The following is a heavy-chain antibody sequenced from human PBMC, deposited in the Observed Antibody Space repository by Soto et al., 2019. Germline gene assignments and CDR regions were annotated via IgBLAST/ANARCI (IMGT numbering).Heavy chain of an antibody. CDR2: INPSGGST. CDR1: GYTFTSYY. V-gene: IGHV1-46*01. J-gene: IGHJ6*02. D-gene: IGHD4-17*01. CDR3: ARTMTTEKRVYYYYYGMDV. Sequence: ASVKVSCKASGYTFTSYYMHWVRQAPGQGLEWMGIINPSGGSTSYAQKFQGRVTMTRDTSTSTVYMELSSLRSEDTAVYYCARTMTTEKRVYYYYYGMDVWGQGTTVTVSS.